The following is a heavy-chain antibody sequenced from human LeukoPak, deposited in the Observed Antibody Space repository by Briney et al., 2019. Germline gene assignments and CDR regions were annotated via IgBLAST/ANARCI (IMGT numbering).Heavy chain of an antibody. Sequence: PSETLSLTCAVYGGSFSCYYWSWIRQPPGKGLEWIGEINHSGSTNYNPSLKSRVTISVDTSKNQFSLKLSSVTAADTAVYYCARGRGYYRDYYFDYWGQGTLVTVSS. CDR1: GGSFSCYY. D-gene: IGHD3-3*01. CDR3: ARGRGYYRDYYFDY. V-gene: IGHV4-34*01. J-gene: IGHJ4*02. CDR2: INHSGST.